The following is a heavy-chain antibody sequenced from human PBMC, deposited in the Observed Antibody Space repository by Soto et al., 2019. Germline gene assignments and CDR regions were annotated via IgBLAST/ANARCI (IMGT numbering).Heavy chain of an antibody. CDR3: ARQNVQIGPGFFDY. CDR2: IYHTGTI. V-gene: IGHV4-30-4*01. Sequence: SETLSLTCRVSGGSIGSGNFYWSWIRQPPGKGLEWLTSIYHTGTIYITPSLRSRLTISSDTSRNQFSLNLTSVTAADTALYFCARQNVQIGPGFFDYWGRGTLVTVS. CDR1: GGSIGSGNFY. J-gene: IGHJ4*02. D-gene: IGHD3-10*02.